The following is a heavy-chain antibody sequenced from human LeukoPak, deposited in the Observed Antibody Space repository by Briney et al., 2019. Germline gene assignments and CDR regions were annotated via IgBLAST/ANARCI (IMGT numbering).Heavy chain of an antibody. CDR1: GFAFRNYG. CDR2: ISYDGINT. Sequence: PGGSLRLSCVASGFAFRNYGMHWVRQAPGKGLEWVAVISYDGINTHYADSVKGRFTISKDNSENTLYLQLNTLRPEDTAVYYCANDDARGFGEPSPYDYWGQGTRVIVSS. J-gene: IGHJ4*02. CDR3: ANDDARGFGEPSPYDY. V-gene: IGHV3-30*18. D-gene: IGHD3-10*01.